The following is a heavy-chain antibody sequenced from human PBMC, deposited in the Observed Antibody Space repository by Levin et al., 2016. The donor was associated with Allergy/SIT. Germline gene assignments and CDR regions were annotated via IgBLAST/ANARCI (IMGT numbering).Heavy chain of an antibody. CDR2: IHPSDSYV. CDR1: GYSFTTYW. D-gene: IGHD2-21*02. J-gene: IGHJ6*02. V-gene: IGHV5-10-1*01. CDR3: ARRSDSTYYYAMDV. Sequence: GGSLRLSCKVSGYSFTTYWITWVRQTPGKGLEWMGTIHPSDSYVNYGPSFQGHVTISADRSITTAYVQWSSLKASDTAMYYCARRSDSTYYYAMDVWGQGTTVTVSS.